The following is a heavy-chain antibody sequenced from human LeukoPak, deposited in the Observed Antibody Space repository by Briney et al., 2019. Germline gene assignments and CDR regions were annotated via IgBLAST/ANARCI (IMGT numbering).Heavy chain of an antibody. Sequence: GGSLRLSCAASGLTFSSHWMHWVRQAPGKGLVWVSRITNDGSSTTYADSVKGRFTISRDNSKNTLYLQMNSLRAEDTAVYYRARDQYYDSSGLLYWGQGTLVTVSS. CDR2: ITNDGSST. CDR1: GLTFSSHW. CDR3: ARDQYYDSSGLLY. D-gene: IGHD3-22*01. J-gene: IGHJ4*02. V-gene: IGHV3-74*01.